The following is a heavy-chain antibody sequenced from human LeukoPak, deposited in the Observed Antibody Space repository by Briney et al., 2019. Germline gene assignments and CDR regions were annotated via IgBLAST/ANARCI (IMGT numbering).Heavy chain of an antibody. CDR2: INHSGST. J-gene: IGHJ4*02. D-gene: IGHD4-17*01. CDR1: GGSFSGYY. V-gene: IGHV4-34*01. CDR3: ASPTVTTSLDY. Sequence: SETLSLTCAVYGGSFSGYYWSWIRQPPGKGLEWIGEINHSGSTNYNPSLKSRVTISVDTSKNQFSLKLSSVTAEDTAVYYCASPTVTTSLDYWGQGTLVTVSS.